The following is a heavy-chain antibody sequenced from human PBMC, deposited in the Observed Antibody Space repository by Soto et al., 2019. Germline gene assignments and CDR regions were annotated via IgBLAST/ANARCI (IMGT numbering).Heavy chain of an antibody. D-gene: IGHD3-9*01. CDR1: GFTFSSYA. V-gene: IGHV3-30-3*01. CDR3: ARDGDILTGYGMDV. CDR2: ISYDGSNK. Sequence: GGSLRLSCAASGFTFSSYAMHWVRQSPGKGLEWVAVISYDGSNKYYADSVKGRFTISRDNSNNTLYLQMNSLRAEDTAVYYCARDGDILTGYGMDVWGQGTTVTVSS. J-gene: IGHJ6*02.